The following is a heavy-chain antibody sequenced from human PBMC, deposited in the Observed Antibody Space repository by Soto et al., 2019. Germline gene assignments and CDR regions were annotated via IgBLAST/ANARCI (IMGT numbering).Heavy chain of an antibody. D-gene: IGHD3-22*01. Sequence: GASVKVSCKASGGTFSRCAISWVRQAPGQGLEWMGGIIPMFGKANYAQKFQGRVTITADESTSTGYMELRSLTSEDTAVYYCARDGTLYDSNGYYYVYWGQGTLVTVSS. J-gene: IGHJ4*02. CDR3: ARDGTLYDSNGYYYVY. CDR1: GGTFSRCA. CDR2: IIPMFGKA. V-gene: IGHV1-69*13.